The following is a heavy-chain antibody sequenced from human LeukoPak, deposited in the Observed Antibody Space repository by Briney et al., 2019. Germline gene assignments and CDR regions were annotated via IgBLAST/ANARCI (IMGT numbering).Heavy chain of an antibody. CDR3: ARSSVGHSGSLYYMDV. CDR1: GFTFSSYA. Sequence: PGRSLRLPCAASGFTFSSYAMHWVRQAPGKGLEWVAVISYDGSNKYYADSVKGRFTISRDNSKNTLYLQMNSLRAEDTAVYYCARSSVGHSGSLYYMDVWGKGTTVTVSS. CDR2: ISYDGSNK. J-gene: IGHJ6*03. V-gene: IGHV3-30-3*01. D-gene: IGHD1-26*01.